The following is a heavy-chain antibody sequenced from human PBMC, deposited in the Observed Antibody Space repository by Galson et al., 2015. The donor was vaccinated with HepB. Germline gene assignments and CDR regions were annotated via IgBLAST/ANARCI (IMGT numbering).Heavy chain of an antibody. D-gene: IGHD3-10*01. V-gene: IGHV3-53*01. Sequence: SLRLSCAASGFTVSSNYMSWVRQAPGKGLEWVSVIYSGGSTYYADSVKGRFTISRDNSRNTLYLQMNSLRAEDTAVYYCARGIWFGELLTSWYFDLWGRGTLVTVSS. J-gene: IGHJ2*01. CDR2: IYSGGST. CDR3: ARGIWFGELLTSWYFDL. CDR1: GFTVSSNY.